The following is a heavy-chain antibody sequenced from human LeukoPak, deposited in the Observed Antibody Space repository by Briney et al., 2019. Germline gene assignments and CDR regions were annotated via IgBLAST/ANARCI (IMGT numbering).Heavy chain of an antibody. CDR2: INHSGST. CDR1: GGSFSGYY. V-gene: IGHV4-34*01. J-gene: IGHJ4*02. Sequence: SETLSLTCAVYGGSFSGYYWSWIRQPPGKGLEWIGEINHSGSTNYNPFLKSRVTISVDTSKNQFSLKLSSVTAADTAVYYCARVGDYDSSGMLDYWGQGTLVTVSS. D-gene: IGHD3-22*01. CDR3: ARVGDYDSSGMLDY.